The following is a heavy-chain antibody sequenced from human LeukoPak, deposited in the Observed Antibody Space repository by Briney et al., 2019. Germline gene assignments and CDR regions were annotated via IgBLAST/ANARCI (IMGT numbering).Heavy chain of an antibody. V-gene: IGHV1-69*04. Sequence: SVKVSCKASGGTFSSYAISWVRQAPGQGLEWMGRIIPIFGIANYAQKFQGRVTITADKSTSTAYMELSSPRSEDTAVYYSATYSGSYWGGNWFDPWGQGTLVTVSS. J-gene: IGHJ5*02. CDR2: IIPIFGIA. CDR1: GGTFSSYA. CDR3: ATYSGSYWGGNWFDP. D-gene: IGHD1-26*01.